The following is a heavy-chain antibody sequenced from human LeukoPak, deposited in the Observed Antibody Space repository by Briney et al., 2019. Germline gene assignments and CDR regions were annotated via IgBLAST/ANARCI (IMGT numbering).Heavy chain of an antibody. CDR3: ARDIKSRLHAARPDY. Sequence: ASVKVSCKASGYTFTSYGISWVRQAPGQGLEWMGWISAYNGNTNYAQKLQGRVTMTTDTSTSTAYMELRSPRSDDTAVYYCARDIKSRLHAARPDYWGQGTLVTVSS. J-gene: IGHJ4*02. CDR2: ISAYNGNT. CDR1: GYTFTSYG. D-gene: IGHD6-6*01. V-gene: IGHV1-18*01.